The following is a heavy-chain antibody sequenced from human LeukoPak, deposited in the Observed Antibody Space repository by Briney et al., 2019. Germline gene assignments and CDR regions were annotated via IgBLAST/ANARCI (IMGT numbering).Heavy chain of an antibody. J-gene: IGHJ4*02. D-gene: IGHD2-15*01. CDR1: DGSFSGYY. Sequence: PSETLSLTCAVYDGSFSGYYWSWIRQPPGKGLEWIGEINHSGSTNYNPSLKSRVTISVDTSKNQFSLKLSSVTAADTAVYYCARSRYCSGGSCYNFDYWGQGTLVTVSS. CDR3: ARSRYCSGGSCYNFDY. CDR2: INHSGST. V-gene: IGHV4-34*01.